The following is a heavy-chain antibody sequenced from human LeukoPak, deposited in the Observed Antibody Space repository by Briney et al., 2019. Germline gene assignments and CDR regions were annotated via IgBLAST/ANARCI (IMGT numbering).Heavy chain of an antibody. J-gene: IGHJ6*02. CDR3: ARDQRYCSGGSCYYYGMDV. CDR2: IYYSGST. CDR1: GGSISSGGYY. V-gene: IGHV4-31*03. Sequence: SETLSLTCTVSGGSISSGGYYCSWIRQHPGKGLEWIGYIYYSGSTYYNPSLKSRVTISVDTSKNQFSLKLSSVTAADTAVYYCARDQRYCSGGSCYYYGMDVWGQGTTVTVSS. D-gene: IGHD2-15*01.